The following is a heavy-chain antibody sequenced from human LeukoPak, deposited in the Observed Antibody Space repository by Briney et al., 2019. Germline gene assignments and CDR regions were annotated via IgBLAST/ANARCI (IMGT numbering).Heavy chain of an antibody. V-gene: IGHV4-59*12. CDR1: GGSISSYY. CDR3: ASGTYGSDY. CDR2: ISYSGNS. J-gene: IGHJ4*02. Sequence: PSETLSLTCTVSGGSISSYYWTWLRQPPGKGLEWIGYISYSGNSNYNPSLKSRVTMSVDTSKNQFSLKLTSVTAADTAVYYCASGTYGSDYWGQGTLVTVSS. D-gene: IGHD3-10*01.